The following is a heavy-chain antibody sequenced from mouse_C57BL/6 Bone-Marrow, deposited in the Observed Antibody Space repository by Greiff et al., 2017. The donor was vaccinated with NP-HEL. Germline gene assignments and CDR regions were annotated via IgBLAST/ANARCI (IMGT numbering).Heavy chain of an antibody. V-gene: IGHV5-4*03. J-gene: IGHJ3*01. CDR1: GFTFSSYA. CDR3: ARVEDYSNYWFAY. D-gene: IGHD2-5*01. Sequence: DVMLVESGGGLVKPGGSLKLSCAASGFTFSSYAMSWVRQTPEKRLEWVATISDGGSYTYYPDNVKGRFTISRDNAKNNLYLQMSHLKSEDTAMYYCARVEDYSNYWFAYWGQGTLVTVSA. CDR2: ISDGGSYT.